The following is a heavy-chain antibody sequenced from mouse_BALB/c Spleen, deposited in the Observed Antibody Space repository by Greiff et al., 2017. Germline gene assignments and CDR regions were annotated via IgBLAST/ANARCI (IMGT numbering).Heavy chain of an antibody. V-gene: IGHV1-87*01. CDR3: ARMGLYYRYNYFDY. CDR1: GYTFTSYW. D-gene: IGHD2-14*01. J-gene: IGHJ2*01. CDR2: IYPGDGDT. Sequence: VQLQQSGAELARPGASVKLSCKASGYTFTSYWMQWVKQRPGQGLEWIGAIYPGDGDTRYTQKFKGKATLTADKSSSTAYMQLSSLASEDSAVYYCARMGLYYRYNYFDYWGQGTTLTVSS.